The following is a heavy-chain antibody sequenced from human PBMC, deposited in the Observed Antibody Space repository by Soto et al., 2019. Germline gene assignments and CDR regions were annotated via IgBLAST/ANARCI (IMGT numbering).Heavy chain of an antibody. Sequence: GGSLRLSCAASGFTFSSYSMNWVRQAPGKGLEWVSSISSSSSYIYYADSVKGRFTISRDNAKNSLYLQMNSLRAEDTAVYYCARDRAKGYCSSTSCYTGWVCYYYYGMDVWGQGTTVTVSS. D-gene: IGHD2-2*02. V-gene: IGHV3-21*01. J-gene: IGHJ6*02. CDR3: ARDRAKGYCSSTSCYTGWVCYYYYGMDV. CDR1: GFTFSSYS. CDR2: ISSSSSYI.